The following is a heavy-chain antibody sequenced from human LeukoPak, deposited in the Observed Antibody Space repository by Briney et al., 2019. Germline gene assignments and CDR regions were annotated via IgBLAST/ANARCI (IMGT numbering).Heavy chain of an antibody. J-gene: IGHJ4*02. D-gene: IGHD3-22*01. V-gene: IGHV3-21*04. CDR2: ISISSSYI. CDR3: AKRGVVIRVILVGFHKEAYYFDS. Sequence: GGSLRLSCAASGFTFSSYSMNWVHQAPGKGLEWVSSISISSSYIYYADSVKGRFTISRDNPKNTLYLHMNSLRAEDTAVYFCAKRGVVIRVILVGFHKEAYYFDSWGRGALVTVSS. CDR1: GFTFSSYS.